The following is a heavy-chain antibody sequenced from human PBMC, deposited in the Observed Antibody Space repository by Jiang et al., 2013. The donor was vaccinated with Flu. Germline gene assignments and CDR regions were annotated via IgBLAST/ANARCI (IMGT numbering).Heavy chain of an antibody. D-gene: IGHD1-7*01. V-gene: IGHV1-69*01. CDR1: GGTFSSYA. Sequence: GAEVKKPGSSVKVSCKASGGTFSSYAISWVRQAPGQGLEWMGGIIPIFGTANYAQKFQGRVTITADESTSTAYMELSSLRSEDTAVYYCASNGTRGTKDLVNWFDPGARDPG. CDR3: ASNGTRGTKDLVNWFDP. J-gene: IGHJ5*02. CDR2: IIPIFGTA.